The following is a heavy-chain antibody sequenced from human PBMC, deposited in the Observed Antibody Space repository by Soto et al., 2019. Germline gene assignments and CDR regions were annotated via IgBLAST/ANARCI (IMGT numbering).Heavy chain of an antibody. CDR3: ARAPYGSSSFFFDY. D-gene: IGHD6-6*01. CDR1: GYTFTGFY. Sequence: ASVKVSCKASGYTFTGFYMHWVRQAPGQGLEWMGIINPNSGHANYAQKFQGRVTMTRDTSISTAYMELSRLRSDDTAVYYCARAPYGSSSFFFDYWGQGTPVTVSS. CDR2: INPNSGHA. J-gene: IGHJ4*02. V-gene: IGHV1-2*02.